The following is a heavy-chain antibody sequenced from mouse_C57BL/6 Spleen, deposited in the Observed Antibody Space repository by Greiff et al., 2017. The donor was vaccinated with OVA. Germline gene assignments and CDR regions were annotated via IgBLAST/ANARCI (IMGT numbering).Heavy chain of an antibody. Sequence: VQLQQPGAELVKPGASVKLSCKASGYTFTSYWMHWVTQRPGQGLEWIVMIHPNSGSTNYNEKFKSKATLTVDKSSSTAYMQLSSLTSEDSAVYYCAREGPTGTYWGQGTLVTVSA. D-gene: IGHD4-1*02. J-gene: IGHJ3*01. CDR3: AREGPTGTY. V-gene: IGHV1-64*01. CDR2: IHPNSGST. CDR1: GYTFTSYW.